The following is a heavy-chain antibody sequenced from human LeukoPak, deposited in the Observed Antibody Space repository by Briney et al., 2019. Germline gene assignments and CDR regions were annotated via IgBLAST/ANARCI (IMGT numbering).Heavy chain of an antibody. J-gene: IGHJ3*02. CDR1: GGSVSSGSYY. D-gene: IGHD3-10*01. V-gene: IGHV4-61*01. CDR3: ARDLYYYGSGSYRAFDI. CDR2: IYYSGST. Sequence: SETLSLTCTVSGGSVSSGSYYGSWIRQPPGKGLEWIGYIYYSGSTNYNPSLKSRVTISVDTSKNQFSLKLSSVTAADTAVYYCARDLYYYGSGSYRAFDIWGQGTMVTVSS.